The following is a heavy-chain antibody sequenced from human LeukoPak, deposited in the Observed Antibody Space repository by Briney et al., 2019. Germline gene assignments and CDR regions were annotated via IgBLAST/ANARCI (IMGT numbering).Heavy chain of an antibody. Sequence: SETLSLTCAVYGGSLSGSYWSWIRQPPGRGLEWIGEINHSGSTNYNPSLKSRVTISVDTSKNQFSLKLSSVTAADTAVYYCARGPPIVVVVAATLGDYFFDYWGQGTLVTVSS. D-gene: IGHD2-15*01. J-gene: IGHJ4*02. CDR2: INHSGST. V-gene: IGHV4-34*01. CDR3: ARGPPIVVVVAATLGDYFFDY. CDR1: GGSLSGSY.